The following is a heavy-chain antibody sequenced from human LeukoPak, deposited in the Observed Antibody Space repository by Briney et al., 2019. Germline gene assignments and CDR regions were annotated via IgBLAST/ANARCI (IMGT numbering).Heavy chain of an antibody. D-gene: IGHD1-26*01. J-gene: IGHJ6*03. CDR3: AKDSKIVGPTFRSYHYMDV. V-gene: IGHV3-23*01. Sequence: GGSLRLSCVASGFTFSSYAMSWVRQAPGKGLEWVSAISGSGGSTYYADSVKGRFTISRDNSKKTLYLQMNSLRAEDTAVYYCAKDSKIVGPTFRSYHYMDVWGKGTTVTVSS. CDR2: ISGSGGST. CDR1: GFTFSSYA.